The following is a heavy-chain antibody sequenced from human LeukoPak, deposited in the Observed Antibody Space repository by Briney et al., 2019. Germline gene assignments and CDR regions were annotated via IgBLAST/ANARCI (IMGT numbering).Heavy chain of an antibody. CDR1: GYTLTGYY. J-gene: IGHJ3*02. Sequence: ASVKVSCKASGYTLTGYYMHWVRQAPGQGLEWMGWINSKSGGTNYAQKFRARVTMTRDTSISTAYMELTRLTSDDTAMYYCASSSMTMIAVGIDAFDIWGEGTMLTVSS. V-gene: IGHV1-2*02. CDR3: ASSSMTMIAVGIDAFDI. D-gene: IGHD3-22*01. CDR2: INSKSGGT.